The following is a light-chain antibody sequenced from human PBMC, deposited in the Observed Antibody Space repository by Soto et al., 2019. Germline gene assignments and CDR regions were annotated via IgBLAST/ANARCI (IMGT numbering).Light chain of an antibody. V-gene: IGKV1-9*01. CDR2: AAS. CDR3: QQLNSYPPT. CDR1: QGISSY. J-gene: IGKJ2*01. Sequence: IQLTQSPSSLSASVGDRVTITCRASQGISSYLAWYQQKPGKAPNFLIYAASTLQRGVPSRFSGSGSGTDFTLTISSLQPEDFATYFCQQLNSYPPTFGQGTELEIK.